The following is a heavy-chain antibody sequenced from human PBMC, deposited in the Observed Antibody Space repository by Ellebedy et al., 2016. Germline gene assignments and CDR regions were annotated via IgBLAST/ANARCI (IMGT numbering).Heavy chain of an antibody. CDR1: GFNYNTYA. CDR2: IWYDGSNE. J-gene: IGHJ4*02. V-gene: IGHV3-33*01. D-gene: IGHD1-14*01. CDR3: ARESVVSPFSGSFDY. Sequence: GESLKISXSASGFNYNTYAMHWVRQAPGKGLEWVAVIWYDGSNEYYADSVKGRFTISRDNSKNTLYLQMTSLRAEDTAIYYCARESVVSPFSGSFDYWGQGTLVTVSS.